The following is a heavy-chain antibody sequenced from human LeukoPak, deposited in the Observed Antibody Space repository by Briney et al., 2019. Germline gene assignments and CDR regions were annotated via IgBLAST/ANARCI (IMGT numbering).Heavy chain of an antibody. D-gene: IGHD6-13*01. Sequence: GGSLRLSCAASGFTFDDYGMSWVRQAPGKGLEWVSGINWNGGSTGYADSVKGRFTISRDNSKNSLYLQMNSLRAEDTALYYCAKGKAGLGYYYYYYMDVWGKGTTVTVSS. CDR1: GFTFDDYG. V-gene: IGHV3-20*04. CDR2: INWNGGST. CDR3: AKGKAGLGYYYYYYMDV. J-gene: IGHJ6*03.